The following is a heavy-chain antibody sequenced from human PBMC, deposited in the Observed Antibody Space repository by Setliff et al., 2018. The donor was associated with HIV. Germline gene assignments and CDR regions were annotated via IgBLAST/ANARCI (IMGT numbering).Heavy chain of an antibody. CDR3: ARERPYCSGGSCYGLNYFDC. CDR2: ISTYSDET. V-gene: IGHV1-18*01. J-gene: IGHJ4*02. Sequence: ASVKVSCKPSGYTFTTYGLSWVRQAPGQGLEWMGWISTYSDETSYSQNLQGRLTMTTDTSTGTAYMELRSLRSDDTAIYYCARERPYCSGGSCYGLNYFDCWGQGTLVTVSS. D-gene: IGHD2-15*01. CDR1: GYTFTTYG.